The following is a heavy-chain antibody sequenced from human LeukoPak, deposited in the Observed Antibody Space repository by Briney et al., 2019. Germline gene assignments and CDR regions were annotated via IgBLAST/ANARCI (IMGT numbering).Heavy chain of an antibody. CDR3: ARVVCSSCPPREDY. J-gene: IGHJ4*02. V-gene: IGHV4-39*07. CDR1: GGSISSSSYY. Sequence: SETLSLTRTVSGGSISSSSYYWGWIRQPPGKGLEWIGSIYYSGSTYYNPYLKSRVTISVDTSKNQFSLKLSSVTAADTAVYYCARVVCSSCPPREDYWGQGTLVTVSS. CDR2: IYYSGST. D-gene: IGHD6-13*01.